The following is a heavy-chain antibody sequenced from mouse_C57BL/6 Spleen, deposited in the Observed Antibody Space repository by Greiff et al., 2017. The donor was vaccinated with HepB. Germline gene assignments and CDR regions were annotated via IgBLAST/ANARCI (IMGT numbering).Heavy chain of an antibody. D-gene: IGHD1-1*01. J-gene: IGHJ4*01. Sequence: QVQLQQSGAELVRPGTSVKVSCKASGYAFTNYLIEWVKQRPGQGLEWIGVINPGSGGTNYNEKFKGKATLTADKSSSTAYMQLSSLTSEDSAVYFCARDFGTVVALYAMDYWGQGTSVTVSS. CDR1: GYAFTNYL. CDR3: ARDFGTVVALYAMDY. V-gene: IGHV1-54*01. CDR2: INPGSGGT.